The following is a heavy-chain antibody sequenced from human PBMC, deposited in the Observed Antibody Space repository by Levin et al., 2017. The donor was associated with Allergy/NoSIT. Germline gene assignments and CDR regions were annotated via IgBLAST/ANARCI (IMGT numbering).Heavy chain of an antibody. Sequence: ESLKISCAASGFTFSSYWMHWVRQAPGKGLVWVSRVNNDGTSTNYADSVQGRFTISRDNAKNTLFLQMNSLGAEDTAVYYCVRSGCSSTSCLDYWGQGTLVTVSS. J-gene: IGHJ4*02. V-gene: IGHV3-74*01. D-gene: IGHD2-2*01. CDR2: VNNDGTST. CDR1: GFTFSSYW. CDR3: VRSGCSSTSCLDY.